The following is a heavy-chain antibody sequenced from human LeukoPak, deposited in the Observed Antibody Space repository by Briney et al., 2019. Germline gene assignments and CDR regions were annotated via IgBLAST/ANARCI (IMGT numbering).Heavy chain of an antibody. V-gene: IGHV1-69*13. Sequence: SVKVSCKASGYTFTGYYMHWVRQAPGQGLEWMGGIIPIFGTANYAQKFQGRVTITADESTSTAYMELSSLRSEDTAVYYCARDRNYYGSGSRRGAFDIWGQGTMVTVSS. J-gene: IGHJ3*02. CDR3: ARDRNYYGSGSRRGAFDI. CDR2: IIPIFGTA. CDR1: GYTFTGYY. D-gene: IGHD3-10*01.